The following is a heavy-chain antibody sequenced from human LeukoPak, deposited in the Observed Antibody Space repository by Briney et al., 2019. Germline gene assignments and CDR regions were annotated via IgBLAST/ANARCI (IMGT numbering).Heavy chain of an antibody. V-gene: IGHV3-23*01. CDR3: ARDHLVVAARRYYYMDV. D-gene: IGHD2-15*01. CDR2: LTGSGGTT. J-gene: IGHJ6*03. CDR1: GFTFSSYG. Sequence: GGSLRLSCAASGFTFSSYGMTWVRQTPGKGLEWVSSLTGSGGTTYYADSVKGRFTISRDNSKNTLYLQMNSLRAEDTALYYCARDHLVVAARRYYYMDVWGKGTTVTVSS.